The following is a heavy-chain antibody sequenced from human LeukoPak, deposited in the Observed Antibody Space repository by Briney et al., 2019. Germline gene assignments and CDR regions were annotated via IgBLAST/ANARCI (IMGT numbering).Heavy chain of an antibody. CDR3: ARDANYYDTSGYPIYFDY. J-gene: IGHJ4*02. Sequence: SVKVSCKASGGTFSSYAISGVRQAPGQGLEWMGGMIPIFGIANYAQKFQCRVTITADKSTSTAYLELSSLRSDDTAVYYCARDANYYDTSGYPIYFDYWGQGTLVTVSS. V-gene: IGHV1-69*17. CDR1: GGTFSSYA. D-gene: IGHD3-22*01. CDR2: MIPIFGIA.